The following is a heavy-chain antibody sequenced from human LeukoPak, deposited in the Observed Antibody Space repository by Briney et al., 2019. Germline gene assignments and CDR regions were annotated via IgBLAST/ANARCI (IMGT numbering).Heavy chain of an antibody. CDR3: AKDQEDGDYTFDY. J-gene: IGHJ4*02. CDR1: GFTSSSYG. V-gene: IGHV3-33*06. Sequence: GGSLRLSCAASGFTSSSYGMHWVRQAPGKGLEWVAVIWYDGSNKYYADSVKGRFTISRDNSKNTLYLQMNSLRAEDTAVYYCAKDQEDGDYTFDYWGQGTLVTVSS. D-gene: IGHD4-17*01. CDR2: IWYDGSNK.